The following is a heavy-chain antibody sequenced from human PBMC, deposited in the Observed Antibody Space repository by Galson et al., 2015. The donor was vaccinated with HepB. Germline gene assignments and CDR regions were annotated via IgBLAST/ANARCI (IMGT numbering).Heavy chain of an antibody. CDR3: ERDGGGHIVTTIRYSATIDN. CDR2: FNPNSGGT. V-gene: IGHV1-2*02. Sequence: SVKVSCKASGFAFTGYYMHWVRQAPGQGLEWMGWFNPNSGGTNYAQKFQGRVTMTRDTSISTAYMELSRLRSDDTAVYDCERDGGGHIVTTIRYSATIDNCGQGRMVTVSS. CDR1: GFAFTGYY. D-gene: IGHD5-12*01. J-gene: IGHJ3*02.